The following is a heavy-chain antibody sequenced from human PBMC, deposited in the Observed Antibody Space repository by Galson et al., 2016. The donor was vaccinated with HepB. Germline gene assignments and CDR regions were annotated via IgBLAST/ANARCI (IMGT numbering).Heavy chain of an antibody. D-gene: IGHD6-25*01. V-gene: IGHV3-30*04. J-gene: IGHJ4*02. CDR2: VSYDGNNR. CDR3: ARRRAPGRMAAGFDY. Sequence: SLRLSCAASGFSFSSFAMHWVRQAPGEGLEWVAVVSYDGNNRLHADSVKGRFTVSRDNSKNILYVQMNSLRAEDTAVYYCARRRAPGRMAAGFDYWGQGTLVTVSS. CDR1: GFSFSSFA.